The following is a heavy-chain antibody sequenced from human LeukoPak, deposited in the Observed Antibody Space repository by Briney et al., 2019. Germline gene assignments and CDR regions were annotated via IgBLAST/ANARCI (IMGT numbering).Heavy chain of an antibody. Sequence: GGSLRLSCAASGFTFSDYYMSWLRQAPGKGLVWVSRINSDGSSTSYADSVKGRFTISRDNAKNTLYLQMNSLRAEDTAVYYCARDRNYDSSGYYYLNWFDPWGQGTLVTVSS. D-gene: IGHD3-22*01. CDR3: ARDRNYDSSGYYYLNWFDP. J-gene: IGHJ5*02. CDR1: GFTFSDYY. CDR2: INSDGSST. V-gene: IGHV3-74*01.